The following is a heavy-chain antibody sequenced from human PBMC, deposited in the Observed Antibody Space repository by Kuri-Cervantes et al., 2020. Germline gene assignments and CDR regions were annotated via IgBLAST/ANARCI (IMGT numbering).Heavy chain of an antibody. CDR1: GYTFTYRY. V-gene: IGHV1-45*02. J-gene: IGHJ4*02. Sequence: ASVKVSCKASGYTFTYRYLHWVRQAPGQALEGMGWITPFNGNTNYAQKFQDRVTITRDRSMSTAYMELRSLRSYDTAVYYCARSLFRGRYRGTSGYWGQRTLVTVSS. CDR3: ARSLFRGRYRGTSGY. D-gene: IGHD3-10*01. CDR2: ITPFNGNT.